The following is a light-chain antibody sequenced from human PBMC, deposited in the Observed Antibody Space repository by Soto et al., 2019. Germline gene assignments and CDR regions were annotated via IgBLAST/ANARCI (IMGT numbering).Light chain of an antibody. CDR1: SSDVGNYNL. CDR2: EVS. CDR3: CSYVDRTSVR. J-gene: IGLJ2*01. V-gene: IGLV2-23*02. Sequence: QSALTQPASVSGSPGQSITISCTGTSSDVGNYNLVSWYQQHPGKAPNFIIYEVSKRPSGVSNRFSGSKSGNTASLTISGLQAEDEADYYCCSYVDRTSVRFGGGTKLTVL.